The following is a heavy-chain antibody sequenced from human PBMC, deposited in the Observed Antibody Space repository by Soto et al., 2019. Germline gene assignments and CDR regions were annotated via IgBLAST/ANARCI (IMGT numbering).Heavy chain of an antibody. CDR3: ARPYYDSSGYYLDY. CDR2: IYPGDSDT. J-gene: IGHJ4*02. V-gene: IGHV5-51*01. D-gene: IGHD3-22*01. CDR1: GYSFTSYW. Sequence: GESLKISCKGSGYSFTSYWIGWVRQMPGKGLEWMGIIYPGDSDTRYSPSFQGQVTISAGKSSSTAYLQWSSLKASDSAMYYCARPYYDSSGYYLDYWGQGTLVTVSS.